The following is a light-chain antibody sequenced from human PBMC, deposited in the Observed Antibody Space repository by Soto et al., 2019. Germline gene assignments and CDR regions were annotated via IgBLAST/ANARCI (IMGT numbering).Light chain of an antibody. CDR2: GNT. Sequence: QSVLTQPPSVSGAPGQRVTISCTGSSSNIGAGYDVHWYQHLPGTAPKVLIYGNTNRPSGVPDRFSGSKSGTSASLAITGLQAEDEADYYCQSYDSSLSGSVFGGGTQLTVL. J-gene: IGLJ2*01. CDR3: QSYDSSLSGSV. V-gene: IGLV1-40*01. CDR1: SSNIGAGYD.